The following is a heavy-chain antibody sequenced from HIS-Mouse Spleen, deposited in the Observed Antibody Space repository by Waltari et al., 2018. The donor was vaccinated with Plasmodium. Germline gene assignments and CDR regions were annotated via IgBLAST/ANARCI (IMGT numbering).Heavy chain of an antibody. J-gene: IGHJ4*02. V-gene: IGHV4-59*08. CDR3: ARHRYSSSWYSY. CDR1: GGSISSYY. D-gene: IGHD6-13*01. CDR2: IYYSGST. Sequence: QVQLQESGPGLVKPSETLSLTCTVSGGSISSYYWSWIRQPPGKGLEWIGYIYYSGSTNYTPSLKSRVTISVDTSKNQFSLKLSSVTAADTAVYYCARHRYSSSWYSYWGQGTLVTVSS.